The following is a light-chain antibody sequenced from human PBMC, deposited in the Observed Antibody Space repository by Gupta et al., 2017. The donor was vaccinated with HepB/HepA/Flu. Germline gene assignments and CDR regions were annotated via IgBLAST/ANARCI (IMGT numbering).Light chain of an antibody. CDR3: AAWDNILNGVV. CDR2: TGN. CDR1: SSNIGSDT. V-gene: IGLV1-44*01. J-gene: IGLJ2*01. Sequence: QSVLTQPPSAPGTPGQRVTISCSGSSSNIGSDTVNWYQHLPGTAPKLLIYTGNQRPSGVPDRFSGSKSGTSASLAISGLRSEDEADYFCAAWDNILNGVVFGGGTKLTVL.